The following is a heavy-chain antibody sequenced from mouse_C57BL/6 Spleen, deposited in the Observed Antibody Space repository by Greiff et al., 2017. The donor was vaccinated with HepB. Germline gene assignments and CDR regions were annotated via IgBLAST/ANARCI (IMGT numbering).Heavy chain of an antibody. CDR1: GYAFTNYL. CDR3: AGYDYGFDY. V-gene: IGHV1-54*01. D-gene: IGHD2-4*01. Sequence: VQLQESGAELVRPGTSVKVSCKASGYAFTNYLIEWVKQRPGQGLEWIGVINPGSGGTNYNEKFKGKATLTADKSSSTAYMQLSSLTSEDSAVYFCAGYDYGFDYWGQGTTLTVSS. J-gene: IGHJ2*01. CDR2: INPGSGGT.